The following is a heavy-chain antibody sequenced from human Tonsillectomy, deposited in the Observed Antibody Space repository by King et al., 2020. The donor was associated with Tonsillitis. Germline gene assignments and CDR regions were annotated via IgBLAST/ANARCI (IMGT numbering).Heavy chain of an antibody. J-gene: IGHJ5*02. Sequence: VQLVESGGGVVQPGRSLRLSCAASGFTFRTYGMHWVRQVPGKGLEWVAVISFDGNDKYYADSVKGRVTISRDNSKNTLYLQMNSLRAEDTAVYYCARDKGVVVVPADSNWFDPWGQGTQVTVSS. CDR3: ARDKGVVVVPADSNWFDP. V-gene: IGHV3-33*05. D-gene: IGHD2-2*01. CDR1: GFTFRTYG. CDR2: ISFDGNDK.